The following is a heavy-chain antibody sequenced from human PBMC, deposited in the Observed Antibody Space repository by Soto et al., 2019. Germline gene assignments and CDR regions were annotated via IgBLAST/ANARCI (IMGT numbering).Heavy chain of an antibody. J-gene: IGHJ2*01. CDR1: GGSFSPYF. D-gene: IGHD6-19*01. CDR3: ARLASGWQYYYFDF. Sequence: QVQLQQWGAGLLKPSETLSLTCAVYGGSFSPYFWSWIRQPPGKGLEWIGEINHSGSTNYNRSLTRRATLSVDTSKNQVSLKLTSVTAADTAVYYCARLASGWQYYYFDFWGRGTPVTVSS. V-gene: IGHV4-34*01. CDR2: INHSGST.